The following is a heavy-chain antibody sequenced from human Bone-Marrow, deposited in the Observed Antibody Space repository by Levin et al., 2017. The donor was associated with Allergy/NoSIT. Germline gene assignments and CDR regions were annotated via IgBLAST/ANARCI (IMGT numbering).Heavy chain of an antibody. Sequence: ASVKVSCKASGGTFSSYAISWVRQAPGQGLEWMGRIIPILGIANYAQKFQGRVTITADKSTSTAYMELSSLRSEDTAVYYCARSGRDGYNREYFDYWGQGTLVTVSS. CDR1: GGTFSSYA. D-gene: IGHD5-24*01. CDR3: ARSGRDGYNREYFDY. CDR2: IIPILGIA. J-gene: IGHJ4*02. V-gene: IGHV1-69*04.